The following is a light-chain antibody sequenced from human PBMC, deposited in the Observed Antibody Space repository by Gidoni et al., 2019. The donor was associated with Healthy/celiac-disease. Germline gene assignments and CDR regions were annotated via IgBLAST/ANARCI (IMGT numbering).Light chain of an antibody. CDR3: QQYYSTPVT. Sequence: VALGERATINCKSSQSVLYSSNNKNYLAWYQQKPGQPPKLLIYWASTRESGVPDRFSGSGSGTDFTLTISSLQAEDVAVYYCQQYYSTPVTFGPGTKVDIK. CDR1: QSVLYSSNNKNY. V-gene: IGKV4-1*01. CDR2: WAS. J-gene: IGKJ3*01.